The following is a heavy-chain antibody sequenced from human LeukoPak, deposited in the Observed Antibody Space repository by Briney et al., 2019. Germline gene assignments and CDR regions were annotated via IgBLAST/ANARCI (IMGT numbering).Heavy chain of an antibody. D-gene: IGHD4-11*01. V-gene: IGHV1-69*06. CDR1: GGTFSSYA. CDR3: AREGGDVRTTYYYYGMDV. Sequence: SVKVSCKASGGTFSSYAISWVRQAPGQGLEWMGGIVPIFGTANYAQKFQGRVTITADKSTSTAYMELSSLRSEDTAVYYCAREGGDVRTTYYYYGMDVWGKGTTVTVSS. J-gene: IGHJ6*04. CDR2: IVPIFGTA.